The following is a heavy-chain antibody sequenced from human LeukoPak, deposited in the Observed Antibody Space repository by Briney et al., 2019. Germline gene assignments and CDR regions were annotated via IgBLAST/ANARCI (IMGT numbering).Heavy chain of an antibody. CDR2: ISYDGSNK. D-gene: IGHD3-9*01. V-gene: IGHV3-30-3*01. J-gene: IGHJ3*02. CDR3: ARDHPSSGWDSPDAFDI. CDR1: GFTFSSYA. Sequence: PGGSLRLSCAASGFTFSSYAMHWVRQAPGKGLEWVAVISYDGSNKYYADSVKGRFTISRDNSKNPLYLQMNSLRAEDTAVYYCARDHPSSGWDSPDAFDIWGQGTMVTVSS.